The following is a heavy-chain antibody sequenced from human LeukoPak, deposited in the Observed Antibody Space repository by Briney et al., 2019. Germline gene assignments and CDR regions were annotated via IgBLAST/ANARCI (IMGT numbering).Heavy chain of an antibody. CDR1: GFTFSDYS. Sequence: PGGSLRLSCSASGFTFSDYSMNWVRQAPGKGLEWVSYISSTSATMYHADSVKGRFTISRDNSKNTLYLQMNSLRAEDTAVYYCAKERPTVTTFFDYWGQGTLVTVSS. CDR3: AKERPTVTTFFDY. V-gene: IGHV3-48*01. CDR2: ISSTSATM. D-gene: IGHD4-17*01. J-gene: IGHJ4*02.